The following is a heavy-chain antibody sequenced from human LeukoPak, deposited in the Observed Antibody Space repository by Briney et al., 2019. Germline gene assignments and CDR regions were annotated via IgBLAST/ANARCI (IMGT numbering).Heavy chain of an antibody. D-gene: IGHD2-15*01. V-gene: IGHV3-48*03. J-gene: IGHJ4*02. CDR3: ARDHVVDGLVFDY. Sequence: GGSLRLSCAASGFTFSSYEMNWVRQAPGKGLEWVSYISSSGSTIYYADSVKGRFTISRDNAKNSLYLQMNSLRAEDTAVYYCARDHVVDGLVFDYWGQGTLVTVSS. CDR1: GFTFSSYE. CDR2: ISSSGSTI.